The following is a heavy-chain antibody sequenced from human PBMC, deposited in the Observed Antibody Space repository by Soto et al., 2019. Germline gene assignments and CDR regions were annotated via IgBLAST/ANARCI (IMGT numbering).Heavy chain of an antibody. J-gene: IGHJ4*02. CDR1: GYTFTSYA. Sequence: GASGKVSCKASGYTFTSYAMHWVRQAPGQRLEWMGWINAGNGNTKYSQKFQGRVTITRDTSASTAYMELSSLRSEDTAVYYCARERGSSSNIVVVVAASHWGRGTMVIVSS. CDR2: INAGNGNT. V-gene: IGHV1-3*01. D-gene: IGHD2-15*01. CDR3: ARERGSSSNIVVVVAASH.